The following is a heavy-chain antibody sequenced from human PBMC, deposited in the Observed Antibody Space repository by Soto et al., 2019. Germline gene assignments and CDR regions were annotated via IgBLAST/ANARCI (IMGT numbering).Heavy chain of an antibody. CDR3: ARKISSSPKFDWYFDL. D-gene: IGHD6-13*01. J-gene: IGHJ2*01. Sequence: QVQLVQSGAEVKKPGSSVKVSCKASGGTFSSCAISWVRQAPGQGLEWMGGIIPIFGTANYARKFQGRVTITADESTSTAYMELSSLRSEDTAVYYCARKISSSPKFDWYFDLWGPGTLVTVSS. V-gene: IGHV1-69*01. CDR1: GGTFSSCA. CDR2: IIPIFGTA.